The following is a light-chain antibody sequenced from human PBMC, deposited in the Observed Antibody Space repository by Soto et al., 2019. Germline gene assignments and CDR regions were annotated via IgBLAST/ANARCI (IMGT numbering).Light chain of an antibody. CDR3: CSYAGSPRYV. CDR1: SSDVGGYNY. CDR2: DVS. J-gene: IGLJ1*01. V-gene: IGLV2-11*01. Sequence: QSALTQPRSVSGAPGQSGTISCTGTSSDVGGYNYVSWYQQHPGKAPKVMIYDVSERPSGVPDRLSGSKSGNTASLTISGLQAEDEADYYCCSYAGSPRYVLGTGTKLTVL.